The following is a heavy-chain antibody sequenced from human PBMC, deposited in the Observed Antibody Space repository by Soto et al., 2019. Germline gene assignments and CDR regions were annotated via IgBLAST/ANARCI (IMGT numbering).Heavy chain of an antibody. CDR3: ARAHRKQYYYYYGMDV. Sequence: GGSLRLSCVASGFIFSSYAMTWVRQAPGKGLEWVSGLSGSGGTTYYADSVKGRFTISRDNSKNTLYLQMNSLRAEDTAVYYCARAHRKQYYYYYGMDVWGQGTTVTVSS. J-gene: IGHJ6*02. CDR1: GFIFSSYA. CDR2: LSGSGGTT. D-gene: IGHD6-13*01. V-gene: IGHV3-23*01.